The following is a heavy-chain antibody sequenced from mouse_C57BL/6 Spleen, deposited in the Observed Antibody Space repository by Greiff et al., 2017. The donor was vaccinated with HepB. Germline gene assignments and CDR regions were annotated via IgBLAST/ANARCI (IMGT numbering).Heavy chain of an antibody. J-gene: IGHJ3*01. CDR3: ARKSNYYGSSPGFAY. Sequence: VQRVESGPGLVAPSQSLSITCTVSGFSLTSYAISWVRQPPGKGLEWLGVIWTGGGTNYNSALKSRLSISKDNSKSQVFLKMNSLQTDDTARYYWARKSNYYGSSPGFAYWGQGTLVTVSA. CDR1: GFSLTSYA. V-gene: IGHV2-9-1*01. CDR2: IWTGGGT. D-gene: IGHD1-1*01.